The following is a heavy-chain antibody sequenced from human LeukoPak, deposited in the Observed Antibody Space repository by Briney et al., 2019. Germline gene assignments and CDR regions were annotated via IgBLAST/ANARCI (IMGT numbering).Heavy chain of an antibody. CDR1: GFTFSSYS. CDR2: ISSSSSYI. J-gene: IGHJ6*03. D-gene: IGHD2-15*01. CDR3: ARDGYCSGGSCSGGPGVSSYYYYMDV. Sequence: GGSLRLSCAASGFTFSSYSMNWVRQAPGKGLEWVSSISSSSSYIYYADSVKGRFTISRDNAKNSLYLQMDSLRAEDTAVYYCARDGYCSGGSCSGGPGVSSYYYYMDVWGKGTTVTVSS. V-gene: IGHV3-21*01.